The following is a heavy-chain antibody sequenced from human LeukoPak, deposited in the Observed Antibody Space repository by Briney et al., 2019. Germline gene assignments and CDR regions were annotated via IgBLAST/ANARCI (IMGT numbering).Heavy chain of an antibody. CDR2: ISYDGSNK. Sequence: GGSLRLSCAASGFTFSSYAMHWVRQAPGKGLEWVAVISYDGSNKYYADPVKGRFSISRDNSKNTLYLQMNSLRAEDTAVYYCARDTRLSAVAADGYGMDVWGQGTTVTVSS. CDR3: ARDTRLSAVAADGYGMDV. D-gene: IGHD6-19*01. CDR1: GFTFSSYA. V-gene: IGHV3-30-3*01. J-gene: IGHJ6*02.